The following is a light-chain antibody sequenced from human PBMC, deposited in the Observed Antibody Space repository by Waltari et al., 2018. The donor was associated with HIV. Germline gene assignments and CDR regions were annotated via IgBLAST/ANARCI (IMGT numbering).Light chain of an antibody. Sequence: QSVLTQPPSASGTPGQRVTISCSGSSSNIGRNYVYWYQQLPGTAPKLLIYTNNQRPSGVPDRFSGSKSGTSASLAISGLRSEVEADYYCAAWNDRLSGYVFGTGTKVTV. CDR3: AAWNDRLSGYV. V-gene: IGLV1-47*01. CDR2: TNN. CDR1: SSNIGRNY. J-gene: IGLJ1*01.